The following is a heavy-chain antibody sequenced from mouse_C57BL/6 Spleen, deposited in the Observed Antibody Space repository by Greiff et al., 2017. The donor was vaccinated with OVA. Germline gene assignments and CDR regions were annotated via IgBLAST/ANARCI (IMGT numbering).Heavy chain of an antibody. CDR1: GYTFTDYN. V-gene: IGHV1-22*01. D-gene: IGHD2-4*01. CDR2: INPNNGGT. Sequence: EVQLQQSGPELVKPGASEKMSCKASGYTFTDYNMHWVKQSHGKSLEWIGYINPNNGGTSYNQKFKGKATLTVNKSSSTAYMELRSLTSEDSAVYYCARWDYDHWYAMDYWGQGTSVTVSS. J-gene: IGHJ4*01. CDR3: ARWDYDHWYAMDY.